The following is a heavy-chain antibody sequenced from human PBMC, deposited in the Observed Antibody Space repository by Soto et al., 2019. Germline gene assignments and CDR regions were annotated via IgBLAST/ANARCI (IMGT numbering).Heavy chain of an antibody. CDR2: IIPIFGTA. CDR1: GGTFSSYA. J-gene: IGHJ5*02. V-gene: IGHV1-69*13. Sequence: ASVKVSCKASGGTFSSYAITWVRQAPGQGLEWMGGIIPIFGTANYAQKFQGRVTITADESTSTAYMELSSLRSEDTAVYYCARDRGPSCGYYPNCFDPGGKEPRVTVSS. D-gene: IGHD3-22*01. CDR3: ARDRGPSCGYYPNCFDP.